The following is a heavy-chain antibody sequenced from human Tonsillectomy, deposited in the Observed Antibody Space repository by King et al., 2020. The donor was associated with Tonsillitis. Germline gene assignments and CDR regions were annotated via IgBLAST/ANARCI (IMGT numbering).Heavy chain of an antibody. Sequence: VQLVESGGDLVQPGRSLRLSCAASGFTFDEYAMHWVRQAPGKGLEWVSGISWNVGHIDYADSVKGRFTFSRDIAKNSLYLEMNSLRSEDTALYYCAKDTAITGWLTALDSWGQGTLVTVSS. CDR3: AKDTAITGWLTALDS. J-gene: IGHJ4*02. CDR1: GFTFDEYA. D-gene: IGHD6-19*01. CDR2: ISWNVGHI. V-gene: IGHV3-9*01.